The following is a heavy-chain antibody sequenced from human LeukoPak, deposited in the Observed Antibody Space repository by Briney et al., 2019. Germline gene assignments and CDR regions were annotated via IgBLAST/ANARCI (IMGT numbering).Heavy chain of an antibody. J-gene: IGHJ2*01. Sequence: SETLSLTCSVSGYPIRNGYHWGWIRQPPGKGLEWIGRIFHTGSTNYNPSLKSRVTISVDTSRNQISLTLNSVTAADTAVYYCARDDCSGGGCYAAWYLDVWGRGSLVTVSS. CDR3: ARDDCSGGGCYAAWYLDV. CDR2: IFHTGST. CDR1: GYPIRNGYH. V-gene: IGHV4-38-2*02. D-gene: IGHD2-15*01.